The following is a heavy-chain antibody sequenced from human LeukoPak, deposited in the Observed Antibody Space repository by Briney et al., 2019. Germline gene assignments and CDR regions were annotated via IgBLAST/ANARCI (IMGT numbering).Heavy chain of an antibody. Sequence: ASVKVSCKASGYTFTGYYMHWVRQAPGQGLEWMGRINPNSGGTNYAQKFQGRVTMTRDTSISTAYMELSRLRSDDTAVYYCAKDTGYYPNWFDPWGQGTLVTVSS. CDR2: INPNSGGT. V-gene: IGHV1-2*06. CDR1: GYTFTGYY. CDR3: AKDTGYYPNWFDP. D-gene: IGHD3-9*01. J-gene: IGHJ5*02.